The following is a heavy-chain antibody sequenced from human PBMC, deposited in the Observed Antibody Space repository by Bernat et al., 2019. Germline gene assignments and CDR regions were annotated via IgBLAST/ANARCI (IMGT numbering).Heavy chain of an antibody. V-gene: IGHV4-31*02. J-gene: IGHJ3*02. Sequence: GSISSGGYYWSWIRQHPVKGLEWIWYIYYSGSTYYNPSLQSRVTISVDKYKKQFSLQLSSVTSADTAVYYCERTDTVQLERGAFDIWG. CDR1: GSISSGGYY. D-gene: IGHD1-1*01. CDR3: ERTDTVQLERGAFDI. CDR2: IYYSGST.